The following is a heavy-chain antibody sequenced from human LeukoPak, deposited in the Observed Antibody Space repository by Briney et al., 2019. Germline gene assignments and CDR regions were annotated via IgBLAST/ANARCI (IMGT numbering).Heavy chain of an antibody. Sequence: PSETLSLTCTVSGYSISSGYYWGWIRQPPERGLEWIGSIYHSGSTYYNPSLKSRVTISVDTSKNQFSLKLSSVTAADTAVYYCARDSGTTGEVKFDPWGQGTLVTVSS. CDR2: IYHSGST. CDR3: ARDSGTTGEVKFDP. D-gene: IGHD3-10*01. J-gene: IGHJ5*02. CDR1: GYSISSGYY. V-gene: IGHV4-38-2*02.